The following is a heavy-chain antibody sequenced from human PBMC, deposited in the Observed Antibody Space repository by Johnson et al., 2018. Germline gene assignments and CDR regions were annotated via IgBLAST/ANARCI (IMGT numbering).Heavy chain of an antibody. CDR2: IIPIFCTA. CDR1: GGTFSSYA. CDR3: ARDPPRGSVTTVLGYYSMDV. Sequence: QVQLVQSGAEVKKPGSSVKVSCKASGGTFSSYAISWVRQAPGQGLEWMGGIIPIFCTANYAQKFQGRVPITADESTSTAYMEQSSLRSEDTAVYYCARDPPRGSVTTVLGYYSMDVWCQGTTVTVSS. V-gene: IGHV1-69*12. J-gene: IGHJ6*02. D-gene: IGHD4-17*01.